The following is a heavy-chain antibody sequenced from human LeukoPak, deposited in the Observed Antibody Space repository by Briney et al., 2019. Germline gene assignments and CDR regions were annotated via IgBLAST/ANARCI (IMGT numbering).Heavy chain of an antibody. V-gene: IGHV3-33*01. CDR1: GFTFSSYG. D-gene: IGHD2-8*01. CDR2: IWYDGSNK. CDR3: ARGMAGLYGMDV. J-gene: IGHJ6*04. Sequence: PGRSLRLSCAASGFTFSSYGMHWVRQGPGEGLEWVAVIWYDGSNKYYADSVKGRFTIPRDNSKNTLYLQMNSLRAEDTAVYYCARGMAGLYGMDVWGKGTTVTVSS.